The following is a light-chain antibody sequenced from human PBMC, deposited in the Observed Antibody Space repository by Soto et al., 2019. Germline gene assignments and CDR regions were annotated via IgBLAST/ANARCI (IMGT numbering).Light chain of an antibody. Sequence: QSALTQPASVSGSPGQSITISCTGTSSDVGGSNYVSWYQQHPGKAPKLMIYEVSNRPSGVSNRFSGSKSGNTASLTISGLQAEDEADYYCSSYTSSSTLSSVFGTGTKLTVL. CDR3: SSYTSSSTLSSV. J-gene: IGLJ1*01. V-gene: IGLV2-14*01. CDR1: SSDVGGSNY. CDR2: EVS.